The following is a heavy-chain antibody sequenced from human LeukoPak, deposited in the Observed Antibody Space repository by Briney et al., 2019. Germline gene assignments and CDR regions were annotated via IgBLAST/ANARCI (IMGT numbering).Heavy chain of an antibody. V-gene: IGHV4-39*07. Sequence: PSETLSLTCTVSGGSISSSSYYWGWIRQPPGKGLEWIGSIYYSGSTYYNPSLKSRVTISVDTSKNQFSLKLSSVTAADTAVYYCARPGGSYPRWYFDLWGRGTLVTVSS. CDR2: IYYSGST. CDR3: ARPGGSYPRWYFDL. J-gene: IGHJ2*01. CDR1: GGSISSSSYY. D-gene: IGHD1-26*01.